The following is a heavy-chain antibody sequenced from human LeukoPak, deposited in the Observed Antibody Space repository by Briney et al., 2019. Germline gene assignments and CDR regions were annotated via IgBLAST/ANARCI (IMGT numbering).Heavy chain of an antibody. CDR1: GFTFSSYS. V-gene: IGHV3-74*01. D-gene: IGHD3-16*02. J-gene: IGHJ4*02. Sequence: GGSLRLSCAASGFTFSSYSMHWVRQAPGKGLVWVSRINSDGSSTSYADSVKVRFTISRDNAKNTLYLQMNSLRAEDTAVYYCARVILGSRDFDYWGQGTLVTVSS. CDR2: INSDGSST. CDR3: ARVILGSRDFDY.